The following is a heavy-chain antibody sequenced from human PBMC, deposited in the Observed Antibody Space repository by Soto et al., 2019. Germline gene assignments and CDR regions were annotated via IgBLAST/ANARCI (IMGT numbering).Heavy chain of an antibody. D-gene: IGHD3-9*01. Sequence: DSLTISCKGSGYSFTTYWLGLVRQVPGKGLEWMGIIYPGDSDTRYSPSFQGQVTISADKSISAAYLQWSSLKASDTAMYFCARRRGLVGSFDYWGRGTLVTVSS. CDR3: ARRRGLVGSFDY. J-gene: IGHJ4*02. V-gene: IGHV5-51*01. CDR2: IYPGDSDT. CDR1: GYSFTTYW.